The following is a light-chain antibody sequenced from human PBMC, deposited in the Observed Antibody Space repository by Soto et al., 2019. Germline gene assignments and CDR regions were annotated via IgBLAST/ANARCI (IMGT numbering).Light chain of an antibody. CDR2: AAS. Sequence: EIVMTQSPATLSVSPGERAPLSCRASQSVSSNLAWYQQKPGQAPRLLINAASNRATGIPDRFSGSGSGMDFTLTISSLEPEDFAVYYCQQSGDSQWTFGQGTKVDIK. CDR3: QQSGDSQWT. J-gene: IGKJ1*01. V-gene: IGKV3D-15*01. CDR1: QSVSSN.